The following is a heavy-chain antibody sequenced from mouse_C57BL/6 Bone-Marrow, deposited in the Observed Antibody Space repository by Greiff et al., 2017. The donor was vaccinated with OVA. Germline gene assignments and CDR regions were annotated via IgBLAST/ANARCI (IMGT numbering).Heavy chain of an antibody. J-gene: IGHJ2*01. V-gene: IGHV3-6*01. D-gene: IGHD1-1*01. CDR2: ISYDGSN. Sequence: EVQLQQSGPGLVKPSQSLSLTCSVTGYSITSGYYWSWIRQFPGNKLEWMGYISYDGSNNYNPSLKNRISITRDTSKNQFFLKLNSVTTEDTATYYCARGDYGSSYDYWGQGTTLTVSS. CDR3: ARGDYGSSYDY. CDR1: GYSITSGYY.